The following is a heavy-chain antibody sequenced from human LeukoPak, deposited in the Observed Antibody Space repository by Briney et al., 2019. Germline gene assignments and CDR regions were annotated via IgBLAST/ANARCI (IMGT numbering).Heavy chain of an antibody. CDR3: ARDHSGIAVAGILY. CDR1: GDSIIGYY. Sequence: SETPSLTCTVSGDSIIGYYWTWIRQPPGKGLEWIGSIYYSGSTYYNPSLKSRVTISVDTSKNQFSLKLSSVTAADTAVYYCARDHSGIAVAGILYWGQGTLVTVSS. CDR2: IYYSGST. J-gene: IGHJ4*02. V-gene: IGHV4-38-2*02. D-gene: IGHD6-19*01.